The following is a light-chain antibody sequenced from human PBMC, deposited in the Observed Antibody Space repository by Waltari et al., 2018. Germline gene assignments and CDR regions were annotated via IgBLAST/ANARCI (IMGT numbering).Light chain of an antibody. Sequence: DIQMTQSPSVMYASVGDRVTITCRASQDINVFAGWFQQRPGEAPRRLIYAASTLQIGVPSRFSGSGYGTEFTLTISSLQPEDFATYYCLQLKTYPHAFGQGTRVEIK. CDR2: AAS. J-gene: IGKJ2*01. CDR1: QDINVF. V-gene: IGKV1-17*03. CDR3: LQLKTYPHA.